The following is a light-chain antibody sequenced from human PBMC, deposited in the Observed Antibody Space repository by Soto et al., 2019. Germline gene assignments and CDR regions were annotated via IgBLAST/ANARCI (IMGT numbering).Light chain of an antibody. CDR2: EGT. J-gene: IGLJ2*01. CDR3: SSYGGSKV. V-gene: IGLV2-14*02. Sequence: QSALAQPASVSGSPGQSITISCTGTSSDVGNYDLVSWYQQLPGKAPKLMIYEGTKRPSGISDRFSGSKSGNTASLTISGLQAEDEADYYCSSYGGSKVFGGGTKVTVL. CDR1: SSDVGNYDL.